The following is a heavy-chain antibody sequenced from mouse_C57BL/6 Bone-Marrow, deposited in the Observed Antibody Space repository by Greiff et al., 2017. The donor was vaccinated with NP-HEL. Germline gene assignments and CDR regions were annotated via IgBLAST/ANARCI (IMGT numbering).Heavy chain of an antibody. Sequence: VQLQQPGAELVMPGASVKLSCKASGYTFTSYWMHWVKQRPGQGLEWIGEIDPSDSYTNYNQKFKGKSTLTVDKSSSTAYMQLSSLTSEDSAVYYCARSLYYYAWFAYWGQGTLVTVSA. D-gene: IGHD1-1*01. V-gene: IGHV1-69*01. CDR2: IDPSDSYT. CDR1: GYTFTSYW. J-gene: IGHJ3*01. CDR3: ARSLYYYAWFAY.